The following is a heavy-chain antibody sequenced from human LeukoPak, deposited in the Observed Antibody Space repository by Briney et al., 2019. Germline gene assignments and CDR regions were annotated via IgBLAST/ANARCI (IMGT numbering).Heavy chain of an antibody. CDR2: IYYSGST. Sequence: KPSETLSLTCTVSGGSISSSSYYWGWIRQPPGKGLEWIGSIYYSGSTYYNPSLKSRVTISVDTSKNQFSLKLSSVTAADTAVYYCARMLTVARRAEYFQHWGQGTLVTVSS. CDR3: ARMLTVARRAEYFQH. V-gene: IGHV4-39*01. J-gene: IGHJ1*01. CDR1: GGSISSSSYY. D-gene: IGHD6-19*01.